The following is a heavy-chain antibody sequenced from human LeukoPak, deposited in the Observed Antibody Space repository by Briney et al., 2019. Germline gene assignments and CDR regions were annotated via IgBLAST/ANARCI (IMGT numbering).Heavy chain of an antibody. CDR3: AREYEGYCSGGSCFRGTYNWFDP. V-gene: IGHV3-7*01. CDR1: GFTFSSYW. CDR2: INQDGRET. D-gene: IGHD2-15*01. Sequence: GGSLRLSCAASGFTFSSYWMNWVRQAPGKGLEWVANINQDGRETYYVDSVKGRFTISRDNVQNSLYLQMNSLRAEDTAVYYCAREYEGYCSGGSCFRGTYNWFDPWGQGTLVTVSS. J-gene: IGHJ5*02.